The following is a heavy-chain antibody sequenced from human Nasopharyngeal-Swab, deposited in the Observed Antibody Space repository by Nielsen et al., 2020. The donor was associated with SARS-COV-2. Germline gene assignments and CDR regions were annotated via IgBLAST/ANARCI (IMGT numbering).Heavy chain of an antibody. CDR2: IYPDDSDV. Sequence: KVSCKASGYRFTSYWIAWVRQMPGKGLEYMGTIYPDDSDVRYSPSFRGQVTISADKSIKTAYLSLKASDTAIYICARQGDGDWNAFDIWGQGTMVTVS. CDR3: ARQGDGDWNAFDI. CDR1: GYRFTSYW. J-gene: IGHJ3*02. D-gene: IGHD2-21*02. V-gene: IGHV5-51*01.